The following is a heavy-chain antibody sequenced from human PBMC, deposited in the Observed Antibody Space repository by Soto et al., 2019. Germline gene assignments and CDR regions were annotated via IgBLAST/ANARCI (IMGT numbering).Heavy chain of an antibody. Sequence: QVQLVQSGAEVKMPGASVKVSCKASGYTFTDYGINWVRQATGQGLEWMGWMNPKSGDTVYAQKFQGRVSRTRATTISTAYMDLSSLKSEDTAVYYCARGGYSVVGATAYWGQGTLVTVSS. V-gene: IGHV1-8*01. CDR2: MNPKSGDT. CDR3: ARGGYSVVGATAY. CDR1: GYTFTDYG. J-gene: IGHJ4*02. D-gene: IGHD1-26*01.